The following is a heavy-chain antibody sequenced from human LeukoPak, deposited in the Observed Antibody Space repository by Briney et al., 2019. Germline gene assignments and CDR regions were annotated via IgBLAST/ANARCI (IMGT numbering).Heavy chain of an antibody. V-gene: IGHV1-69*04. CDR3: ARAGRSGARHDAFDI. J-gene: IGHJ3*02. CDR2: IIPILGIA. CDR1: GGTFSSYA. Sequence: SVKVSCKASGGTFSSYAISWVRQAPGQGLEWMGRIIPILGIANYAQKFQGRVTITADKSTSTAYMELSSLGSEDTAVYYCARAGRSGARHDAFDIWGQGTMVTVSS. D-gene: IGHD6-19*01.